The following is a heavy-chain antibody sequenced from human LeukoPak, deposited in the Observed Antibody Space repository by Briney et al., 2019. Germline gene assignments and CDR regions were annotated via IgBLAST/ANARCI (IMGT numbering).Heavy chain of an antibody. V-gene: IGHV3-30-3*01. D-gene: IGHD3-3*01. CDR1: GFSVRDYA. J-gene: IGHJ5*02. CDR3: ARDFGVIRRS. CDR2: MSFEETYK. Sequence: GGSLRLSCAASGFSVRDYAMHWVRQAPGKGLEWVAVMSFEETYKNYAEAVKGRFTISRDDSKNTLFLQMSSLRPEDTAVYYCARDFGVIRRSWGQGTLVSVSS.